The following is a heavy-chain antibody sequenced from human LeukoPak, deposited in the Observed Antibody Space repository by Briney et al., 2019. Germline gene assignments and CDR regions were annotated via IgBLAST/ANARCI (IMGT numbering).Heavy chain of an antibody. J-gene: IGHJ4*02. Sequence: GRSLRLSCAASGFTFSSYAMHWVRQAPGKGLEWVAVISYDGSNKYYADSVKGRFTISRDNSKNTLYLQMNSLRAEDTAVYYCARGTYYYDSSGYSTFDYWGQGTLVTVSS. CDR1: GFTFSSYA. V-gene: IGHV3-30-3*01. D-gene: IGHD3-22*01. CDR3: ARGTYYYDSSGYSTFDY. CDR2: ISYDGSNK.